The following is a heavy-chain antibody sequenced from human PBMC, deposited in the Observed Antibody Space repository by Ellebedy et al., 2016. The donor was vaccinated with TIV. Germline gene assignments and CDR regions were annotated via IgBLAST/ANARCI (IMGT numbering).Heavy chain of an antibody. V-gene: IGHV3-74*01. CDR1: GFTFSSYW. J-gene: IGHJ4*02. Sequence: GESLKISCAASGFTFSSYWMHWVRQAPGKGLVWVSLINSDGSRTTYADSVKGRFTISRDNAKNTLYLQMNSLRVEDTAVYYCARQAGSNYFIIEDWGQGTLVTVSS. D-gene: IGHD4-11*01. CDR2: INSDGSRT. CDR3: ARQAGSNYFIIED.